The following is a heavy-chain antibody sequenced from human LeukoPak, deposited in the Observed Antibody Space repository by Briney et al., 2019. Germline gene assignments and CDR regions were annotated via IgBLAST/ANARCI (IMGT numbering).Heavy chain of an antibody. Sequence: SVKVSCKASGGTFSSYAISWVRQAPGQGLEWMGGIIPIFGTANYAQKFQGRVTITTDESTSTAYMELSSLRSEDTAVYYCARSNNDFWSGFILDYWGQGTLVTVSS. V-gene: IGHV1-69*05. CDR3: ARSNNDFWSGFILDY. D-gene: IGHD3-3*01. CDR2: IIPIFGTA. J-gene: IGHJ4*02. CDR1: GGTFSSYA.